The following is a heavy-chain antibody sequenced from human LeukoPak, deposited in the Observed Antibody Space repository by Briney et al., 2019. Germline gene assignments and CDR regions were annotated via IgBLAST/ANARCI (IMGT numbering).Heavy chain of an antibody. J-gene: IGHJ4*02. CDR2: INHSGST. D-gene: IGHD2/OR15-2a*01. CDR3: ARDLSQGPARGFDY. Sequence: SETLSLTCAVYGGSFSGYYWSWIRQPPGKGLEWIGEINHSGSTNYNPSLKSRVTISVDTSKNQFSLKLSSVTAADTAVYYCARDLSQGPARGFDYWGQGTLVTVSS. V-gene: IGHV4-34*01. CDR1: GGSFSGYY.